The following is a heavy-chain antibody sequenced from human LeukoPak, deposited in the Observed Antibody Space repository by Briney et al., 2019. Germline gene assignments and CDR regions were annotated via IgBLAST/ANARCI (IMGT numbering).Heavy chain of an antibody. J-gene: IGHJ4*02. CDR3: ARRSAGWYFFDS. V-gene: IGHV5-51*01. CDR2: IYPGDSDT. D-gene: IGHD6-19*01. CDR1: GYIFTSYW. Sequence: GESLKISCKGSGYIFTSYWIAWVRQMPGKGLKWMGTIYPGDSDTRYSPSFQGQVTISADKSISTAYLQWSSLKASDTAMYYCARRSAGWYFFDSWGQGTLVTVSS.